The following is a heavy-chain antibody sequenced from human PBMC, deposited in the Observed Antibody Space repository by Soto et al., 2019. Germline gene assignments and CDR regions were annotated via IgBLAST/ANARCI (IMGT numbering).Heavy chain of an antibody. Sequence: GGSLRLSCAASGFTFSGSAMHWVRQASGKGLEWVGRIRSKANSYATAYAASVKGRFTISRDDSKNTAYLQMNSLKTEDTAVYYCTRPDEDGDLGYWGQGTLVTVSS. J-gene: IGHJ4*02. CDR3: TRPDEDGDLGY. D-gene: IGHD4-17*01. CDR1: GFTFSGSA. CDR2: IRSKANSYAT. V-gene: IGHV3-73*01.